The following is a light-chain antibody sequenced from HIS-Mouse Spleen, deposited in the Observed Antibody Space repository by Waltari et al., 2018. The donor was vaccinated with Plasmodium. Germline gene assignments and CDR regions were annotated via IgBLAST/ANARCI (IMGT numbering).Light chain of an antibody. CDR3: YSTDSSGNHRV. V-gene: IGLV3-10*01. J-gene: IGLJ3*02. Sequence: SYELTQPPSASVSPGQTATITCSGDALPKKYAYWYQQKPRQAPVLVIYEDSKRPSGIPERFSGSSSGTMATLTISGAQVEDEADYYCYSTDSSGNHRVFGGGTKLTVL. CDR2: EDS. CDR1: ALPKKY.